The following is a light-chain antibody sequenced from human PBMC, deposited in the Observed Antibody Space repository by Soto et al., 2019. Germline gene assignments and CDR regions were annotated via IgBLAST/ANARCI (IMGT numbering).Light chain of an antibody. J-gene: IGKJ2*01. CDR1: QSISKW. V-gene: IGKV1-5*01. Sequence: DILMTQSPSTLSASVGDRVSITCRASQSISKWMAWYQHKPGRAPELLIYDASILQSGVSSRFSGSGSGTEFTLTISSLQPDDSATYYCQQLYTYSPTFGQGTNLQIK. CDR3: QQLYTYSPT. CDR2: DAS.